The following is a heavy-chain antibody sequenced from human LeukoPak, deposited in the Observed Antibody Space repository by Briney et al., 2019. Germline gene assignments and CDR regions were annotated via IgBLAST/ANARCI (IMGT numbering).Heavy chain of an antibody. CDR3: AREAGGQLVGIWFDP. CDR1: GFTISSFW. CDR2: INRDGSIT. J-gene: IGHJ5*02. Sequence: GGSLRLSCAASGFTISSFWMHWVRQVPGKGLVWVSRINRDGSITDYADSVKGRFTISRDNAKNTLYLQMNSLRGDDTAVYYCAREAGGQLVGIWFDPWGQGTLVTVSS. D-gene: IGHD6-6*01. V-gene: IGHV3-74*01.